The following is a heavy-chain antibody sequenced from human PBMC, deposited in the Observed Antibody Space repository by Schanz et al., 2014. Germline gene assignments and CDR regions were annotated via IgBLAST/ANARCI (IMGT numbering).Heavy chain of an antibody. Sequence: EVQLLESGGGFVQPGGSLRLSCVASGFTFFGSFAMSWVRQAPGKGLEWVSGMSGSGSTADYADSVKGRFIVSRDNSKNTLYLEMNRLRVDDTAVYYCSKDKQGSRSDDSWGQGTLVTVSS. V-gene: IGHV3-23*01. CDR1: GFTFFGSFA. CDR3: SKDKQGSRSDDS. D-gene: IGHD2-15*01. CDR2: MSGSGSTA. J-gene: IGHJ5*01.